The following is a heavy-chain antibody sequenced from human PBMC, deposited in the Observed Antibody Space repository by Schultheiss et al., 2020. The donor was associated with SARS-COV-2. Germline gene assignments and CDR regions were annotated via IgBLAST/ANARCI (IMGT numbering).Heavy chain of an antibody. V-gene: IGHV1-2*04. Sequence: ASVKVSCKASGGTFSSYAISWVRQAPGQGLEWMGWINPNSGGTNYAQKFQGWVTMTRDTSISTAYMELSRLRSDDTAVYYCARDSSGYERGGVYYGMDVWGQGTTVTVSS. CDR2: INPNSGGT. D-gene: IGHD5-12*01. CDR1: GGTFSSYA. J-gene: IGHJ6*02. CDR3: ARDSSGYERGGVYYGMDV.